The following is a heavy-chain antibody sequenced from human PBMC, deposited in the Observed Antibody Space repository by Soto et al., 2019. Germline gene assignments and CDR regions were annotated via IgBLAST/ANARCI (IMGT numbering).Heavy chain of an antibody. CDR3: VRMRFGESNKPTNWSDP. Sequence: QVQLVQSGAEVKKPGASVKVSCKASGYTFTSYDINWVRQATGQGLEWMGWMNPNSGNTGYAQKFQGRVTMTRNTSRSTAYMELSSLRSEDTAVYYCVRMRFGESNKPTNWSDPWGQGTLVTVSS. J-gene: IGHJ5*02. CDR2: MNPNSGNT. CDR1: GYTFTSYD. D-gene: IGHD3-10*01. V-gene: IGHV1-8*01.